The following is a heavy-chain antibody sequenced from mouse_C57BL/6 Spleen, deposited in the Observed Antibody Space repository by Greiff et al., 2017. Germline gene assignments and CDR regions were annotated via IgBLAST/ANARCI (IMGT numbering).Heavy chain of an antibody. Sequence: EVQLQQSGPGLVKPSQSLSLTCSVTGYSITSGYYWNWIRQFPGNKLEWMGYISYDGSNNYNPSLKNRISITRDTSKNQFFLKLNSVTTEDTATYYGARENYSDYGNYYYSMDYWGQGTSVTVSS. V-gene: IGHV3-6*01. D-gene: IGHD2-13*01. CDR2: ISYDGSN. J-gene: IGHJ4*01. CDR1: GYSITSGYY. CDR3: ARENYSDYGNYYYSMDY.